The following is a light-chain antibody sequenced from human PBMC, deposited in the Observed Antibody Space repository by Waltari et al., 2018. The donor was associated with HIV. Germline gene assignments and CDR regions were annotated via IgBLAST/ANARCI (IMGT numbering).Light chain of an antibody. Sequence: QSALTQPASVSGSPGQSIPISCPGTSSNVASDDLVSWYQQHPGEAPKLIIYEVTKRPSGVSNRFSGSKSGNTASLTISGLQAEDEADYYCCACPRSGIRYVFGTGTKVTVL. CDR3: CACPRSGIRYV. CDR1: SSNVASDDL. CDR2: EVT. V-gene: IGLV2-23*02. J-gene: IGLJ1*01.